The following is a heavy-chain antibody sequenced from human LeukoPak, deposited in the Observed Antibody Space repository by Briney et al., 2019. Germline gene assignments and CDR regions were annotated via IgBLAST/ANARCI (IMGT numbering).Heavy chain of an antibody. CDR2: ISAYNGNT. CDR3: ARTYDYYDSSGYLDY. V-gene: IGHV1-18*01. J-gene: IGHJ4*02. Sequence: GASVKVSFKASGGTFSIYAISWVRQAPGQGLEWMGWISAYNGNTNYAQKLQGRVTMTTDTSTSTAYMELRSLRSDDTAVYYCARTYDYYDSSGYLDYWGQGTLVTVSS. CDR1: GGTFSIYA. D-gene: IGHD3-22*01.